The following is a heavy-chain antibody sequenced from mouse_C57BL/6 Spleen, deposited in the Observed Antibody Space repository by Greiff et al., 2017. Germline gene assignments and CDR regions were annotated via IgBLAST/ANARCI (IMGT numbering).Heavy chain of an antibody. CDR1: GYTFTSYW. CDR3: VRGDYGGSDGGFDY. J-gene: IGHJ2*01. Sequence: VQLQQPGAELVKPGASVKLSCKASGYTFTSYWMHWVKQRPGQGLEWIGMIHPNSGSTNYNEKFKSKATLTVDKSSSTAYMQLSSLTSEDSAVYYCVRGDYGGSDGGFDYWGHGATLTVSS. D-gene: IGHD1-1*01. V-gene: IGHV1-64*01. CDR2: IHPNSGST.